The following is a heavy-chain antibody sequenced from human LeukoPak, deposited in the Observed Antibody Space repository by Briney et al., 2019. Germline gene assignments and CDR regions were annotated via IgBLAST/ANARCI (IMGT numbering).Heavy chain of an antibody. V-gene: IGHV1-18*01. CDR1: GYTFTSYD. Sequence: GASVKVSCKASGYTFTSYDIGWVRQAPGQGLEWMGWISAYNDNTNYAQKLQGRVTMTTDTFTSTAYMDLRSLRSDDTAVYYCARFRAGVGEPYGDYWGQGTLVTVSS. J-gene: IGHJ4*02. CDR2: ISAYNDNT. D-gene: IGHD3-10*01. CDR3: ARFRAGVGEPYGDY.